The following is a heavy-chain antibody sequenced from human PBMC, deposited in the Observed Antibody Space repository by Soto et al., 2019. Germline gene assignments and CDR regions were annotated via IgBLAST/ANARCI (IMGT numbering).Heavy chain of an antibody. Sequence: QVQLQESGPGLVKPSETLSLTCTVSVSGGSVSTGVHYWSWIRQPPGKGLEWIGYIYYSGSTNYNPSLKSRVTISVDTSKNPFSLKLPSVTAAYTAVYYCARGYYTSWYWFDRWGRGTLVTVSS. V-gene: IGHV4-61*08. D-gene: IGHD6-13*01. CDR2: IYYSGST. CDR3: ARGYYTSWYWFDR. J-gene: IGHJ2*01. CDR1: GGSVSTGVHY.